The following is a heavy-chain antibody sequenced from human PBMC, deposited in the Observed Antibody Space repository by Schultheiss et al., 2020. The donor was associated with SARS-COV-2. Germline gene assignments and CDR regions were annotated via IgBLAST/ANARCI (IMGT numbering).Heavy chain of an antibody. Sequence: GGSLRLSCAASGFTFSSYSMNWVRQAPGKGLEWVSSISSSSSYIYYADSVKGRFTISRDKAKNSLYLQMNSLRAEDTAVYYCARENLTYYYGSGGPYSYYYMDVWGKGTTVTVSS. D-gene: IGHD3-10*01. CDR1: GFTFSSYS. V-gene: IGHV3-21*01. CDR3: ARENLTYYYGSGGPYSYYYMDV. J-gene: IGHJ6*03. CDR2: ISSSSSYI.